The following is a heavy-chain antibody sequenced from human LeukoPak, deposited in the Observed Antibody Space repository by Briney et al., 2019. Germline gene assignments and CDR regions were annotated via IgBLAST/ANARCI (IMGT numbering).Heavy chain of an antibody. CDR2: ISYDGSNK. CDR3: AKDIGPIALDAFDI. D-gene: IGHD6-13*01. Sequence: PGGSLRLSCAASGFTFSSYAMHWVRQAPGKGLEWVAVISYDGSNKYYADSVKGRFTISRDNSKNTLYLQMNSLRAEDTALFYCAKDIGPIALDAFDIWGQGTMVTVSS. CDR1: GFTFSSYA. J-gene: IGHJ3*02. V-gene: IGHV3-30*04.